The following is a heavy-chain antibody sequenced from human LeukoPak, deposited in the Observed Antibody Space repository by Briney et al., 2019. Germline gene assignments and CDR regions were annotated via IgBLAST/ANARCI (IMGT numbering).Heavy chain of an antibody. D-gene: IGHD2-2*01. Sequence: ASVKVSCKASGYTFTAYHMHWVRQAPGQGLEWMGRINPNSGDTNYAQKFQGRVTMTRDTSISIAYMELSRLRSDDTAVYYCARDYCSSTSCLFDYWGQGTLVSVSS. CDR3: ARDYCSSTSCLFDY. CDR1: GYTFTAYH. V-gene: IGHV1-2*06. CDR2: INPNSGDT. J-gene: IGHJ4*02.